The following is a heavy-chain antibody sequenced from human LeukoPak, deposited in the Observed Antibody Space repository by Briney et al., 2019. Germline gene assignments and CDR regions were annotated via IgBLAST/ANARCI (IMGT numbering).Heavy chain of an antibody. V-gene: IGHV3-48*04. J-gene: IGHJ4*02. Sequence: GGSLRLSCAASGFTFSDYTMNWVRQAPGKGLEWVSFIGRSGTTIYYADSVKGRFTCSRDNAKNSLHLQMNSLRAEDTAVYYCATNHPNGGGGRYFDWSPIDWGQGTLVTVSS. D-gene: IGHD3-9*01. CDR2: IGRSGTTI. CDR1: GFTFSDYT. CDR3: ATNHPNGGGGRYFDWSPID.